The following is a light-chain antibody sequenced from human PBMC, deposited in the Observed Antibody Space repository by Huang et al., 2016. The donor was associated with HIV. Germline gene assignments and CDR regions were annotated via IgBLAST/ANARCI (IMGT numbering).Light chain of an antibody. CDR3: QQYGSSPDT. Sequence: EIVLTQSPGPLSLSPGESATLSCRASQSVSSSYLAWYQQKPGQAPRLLIYGASSRATGIPDRFSGSGSGTDFTLTISRLEPEDFAVYYCQQYGSSPDTFGPGTKVDIK. J-gene: IGKJ3*01. V-gene: IGKV3-20*01. CDR1: QSVSSSY. CDR2: GAS.